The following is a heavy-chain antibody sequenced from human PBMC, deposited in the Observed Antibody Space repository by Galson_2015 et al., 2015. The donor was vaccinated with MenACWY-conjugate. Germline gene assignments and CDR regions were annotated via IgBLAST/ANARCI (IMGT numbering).Heavy chain of an antibody. CDR3: AHRKLGMARFDS. D-gene: IGHD5-24*01. J-gene: IGHJ4*02. CDR1: GFSLSTSVVG. Sequence: PALVKPTQTLTLTCTFSGFSLSTSVVGVGWIRQPPGKALEWLILIYWDDDKRYSPSLKSRLTITKDTSKNQVVLTMTNMDPVDTATYYCAHRKLGMARFDSWGPGTLVTVSS. V-gene: IGHV2-5*02. CDR2: IYWDDDK.